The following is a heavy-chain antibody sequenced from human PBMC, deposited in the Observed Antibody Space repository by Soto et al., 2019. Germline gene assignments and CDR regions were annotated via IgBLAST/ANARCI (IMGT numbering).Heavy chain of an antibody. CDR3: ARGLYDSSGYYPNWFDP. CDR1: GGSISSGGYY. J-gene: IGHJ5*02. V-gene: IGHV4-31*03. CDR2: IYYSGST. D-gene: IGHD3-22*01. Sequence: SETLSLTCTVSGGSISSGGYYWSWIRQHPGKGLEWIGYIYYSGSTYYNPSLKSRVTISVDTSKNQFSLKLSSVTAADTAVYYCARGLYDSSGYYPNWFDPWGQGTLVTVSS.